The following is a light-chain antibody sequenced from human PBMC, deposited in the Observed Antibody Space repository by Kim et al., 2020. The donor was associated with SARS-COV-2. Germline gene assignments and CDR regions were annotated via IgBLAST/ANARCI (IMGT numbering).Light chain of an antibody. CDR1: QSISSN. J-gene: IGKJ2*01. V-gene: IGKV3-15*01. CDR3: QQYNNWPPYT. Sequence: VSPRERATLSCRASQSISSNLAWYQQKPGQAPRLLIYGASTRATGIPARFSGSGSGTEFTLTISSLQSEDFAVYHCQQYNNWPPYTFGQGTKLEI. CDR2: GAS.